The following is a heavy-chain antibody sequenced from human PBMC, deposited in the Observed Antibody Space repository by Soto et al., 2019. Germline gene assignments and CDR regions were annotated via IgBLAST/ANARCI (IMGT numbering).Heavy chain of an antibody. Sequence: GGSLRLSCAASGFTVSSNYMSWVRQAPGKGLEWVSVIYSGGSTYYADSVKGRFTISRHNSKNTLYLQMNSLRAEDTAVYYCARAGGYSYGTNTVYDYWGQGTLVTVSS. V-gene: IGHV3-53*04. CDR1: GFTVSSNY. CDR2: IYSGGST. D-gene: IGHD5-18*01. J-gene: IGHJ4*02. CDR3: ARAGGYSYGTNTVYDY.